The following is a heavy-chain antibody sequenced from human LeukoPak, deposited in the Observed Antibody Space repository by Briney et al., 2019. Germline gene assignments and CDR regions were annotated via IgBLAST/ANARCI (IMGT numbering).Heavy chain of an antibody. CDR1: GLTVSSNY. Sequence: GGSLRLSCAASGLTVSSNYMSRVRQAPGKGLEWVSAISGSGGSTYYADSVKGRFTISRDNSKNTLYLQMNSLRAEDTAVYYCAKIRAYCGGDCHDDGNWFDPWGQGTLVTVSS. V-gene: IGHV3-23*01. CDR2: ISGSGGST. D-gene: IGHD2-21*02. CDR3: AKIRAYCGGDCHDDGNWFDP. J-gene: IGHJ5*02.